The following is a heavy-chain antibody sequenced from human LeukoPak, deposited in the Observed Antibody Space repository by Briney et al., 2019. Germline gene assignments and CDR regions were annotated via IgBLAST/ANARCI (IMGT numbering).Heavy chain of an antibody. D-gene: IGHD1-26*01. CDR2: INPNSGGT. Sequence: ASVKVSCKASGYTFTGYYMHWVRQAPGQGLEWMGWINPNSGGTNYAQKFQGRVTMTEDTSTDTAYMELSSLRSEDTAVYYCATGGSSGSYLWGQGTLVTVSS. V-gene: IGHV1-2*02. CDR1: GYTFTGYY. CDR3: ATGGSSGSYL. J-gene: IGHJ4*02.